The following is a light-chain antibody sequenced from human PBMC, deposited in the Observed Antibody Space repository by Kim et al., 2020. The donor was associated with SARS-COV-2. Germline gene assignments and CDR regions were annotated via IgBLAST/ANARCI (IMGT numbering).Light chain of an antibody. CDR1: RSGVGDYDY. CDR2: DVS. CDR3: CSDAGADAFV. J-gene: IGLJ2*01. Sequence: GRAGTRTCTGTRSGVGDYDYVSWYQQDPGKAPTLVIYDVSERPSEVTDSFAASKSGNAAALTISELQAEDEADYYCCSDAGADAFVFGGGTKLTVL. V-gene: IGLV2-11*03.